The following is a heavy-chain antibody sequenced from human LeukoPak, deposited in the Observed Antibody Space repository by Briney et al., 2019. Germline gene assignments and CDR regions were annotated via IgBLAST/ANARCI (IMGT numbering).Heavy chain of an antibody. CDR3: ARTHSSGWYDY. D-gene: IGHD6-19*01. CDR2: IYYSGST. Sequence: SETLSLTCTVSGGSISSSSYYWGWIRQPPGKGLEWIGSIYYSGSTYYNPSLKSRVTISVDTSKNQFSLKLSSVTAADTAVYYCARTHSSGWYDYWGQGTLVTVSS. CDR1: GGSISSSSYY. V-gene: IGHV4-39*07. J-gene: IGHJ4*02.